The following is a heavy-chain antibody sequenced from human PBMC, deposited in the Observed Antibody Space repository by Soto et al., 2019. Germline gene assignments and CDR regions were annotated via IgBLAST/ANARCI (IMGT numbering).Heavy chain of an antibody. CDR3: ARVVLTITRGAFDA. CDR1: GGSISSSHW. V-gene: IGHV4-4*02. Sequence: QVQLQESGPGLVKPSGTLSLTCAVSGGSISSSHWWTWVRQSPGKGLEYIGEISHSGTSNSNPSLKIRVTLSVDKSKNHFSLTLTSVTAADTAVYYCARVVLTITRGAFDAWAKRHWSSSLQ. CDR2: ISHSGTS. D-gene: IGHD3-9*01. J-gene: IGHJ3*01.